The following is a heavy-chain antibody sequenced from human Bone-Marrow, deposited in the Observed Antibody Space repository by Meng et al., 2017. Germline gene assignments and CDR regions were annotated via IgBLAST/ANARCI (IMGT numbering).Heavy chain of an antibody. J-gene: IGHJ5*02. D-gene: IGHD2-15*01. CDR3: ASGYCSGGSCQVGWFDP. V-gene: IGHV4-34*01. Sequence: QVPLQQWGTCMLQSSETLSLTCAVYGGSFSGYYWSWIRQPPGKGLEWIGEINHSGSTNYNPSLKSRVTISVDTSKNQFSLKLSSVTAAGTAVYYCASGYCSGGSCQVGWFDPWGQGTLVTVSS. CDR1: GGSFSGYY. CDR2: INHSGST.